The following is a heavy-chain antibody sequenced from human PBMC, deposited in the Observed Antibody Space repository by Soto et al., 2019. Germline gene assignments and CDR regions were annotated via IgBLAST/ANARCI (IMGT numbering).Heavy chain of an antibody. V-gene: IGHV1-18*01. CDR3: ARDEGGEYYFDY. Sequence: ASVKVSCKASGYTFTSYDINWVRQAPGQGLEWMGWVSANSGNTNYAQKFQGRVTMTTNTSTSTAYMELRSLRSDDTAVYYCARDEGGEYYFDYWGQGTLVTVSS. CDR1: GYTFTSYD. J-gene: IGHJ4*02. CDR2: VSANSGNT. D-gene: IGHD3-16*01.